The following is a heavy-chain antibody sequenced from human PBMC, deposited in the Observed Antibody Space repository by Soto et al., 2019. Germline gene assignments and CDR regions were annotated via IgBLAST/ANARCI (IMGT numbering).Heavy chain of an antibody. CDR1: GCTFSSSR. J-gene: IGHJ6*02. V-gene: IGHV3-7*02. D-gene: IGHD3-16*01. CDR3: ASVVFRAVMSHDVMDV. Sequence: GESLTLSCAASGCTFSSSRMCCVRQAPGKRLEWVANIKQDGSEKYYVDSVKGRFTISRDNAKNSLYLQMNSLRAEDTAVYYCASVVFRAVMSHDVMDVWGQRTTETVS. CDR2: IKQDGSEK.